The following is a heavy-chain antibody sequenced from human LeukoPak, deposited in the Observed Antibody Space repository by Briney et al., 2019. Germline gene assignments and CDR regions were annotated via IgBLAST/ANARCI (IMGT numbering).Heavy chain of an antibody. D-gene: IGHD6-25*01. CDR2: ISGSGGNT. CDR1: GFTFSSYA. CDR3: AKGSGTAEEF. Sequence: HPGGSLRLSCAASGFTFSSYAMSWVRQSPGKGLEWVSAISGSGGNTHYTDSVKGRFTISRDNSKNTLYLQMDSLRADDTAVYYCAKGSGTAEEFWGQGTLVTVSS. J-gene: IGHJ4*02. V-gene: IGHV3-23*01.